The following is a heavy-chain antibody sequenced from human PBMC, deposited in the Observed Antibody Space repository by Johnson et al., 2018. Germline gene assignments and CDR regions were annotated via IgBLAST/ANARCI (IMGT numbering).Heavy chain of an antibody. Sequence: QVQLQQWGAGLLKPSETLSLTCAVYGGSFSDYYWNWIRQPPGKGLEWIEEISQSGSTNSNPSLKSRVTISVDTSKNQFSLKLSSVTAADTAVYHWARGRSDSNGYYGAVDSWGQGTMVTVAS. J-gene: IGHJ3*02. CDR3: ARGRSDSNGYYGAVDS. CDR1: GGSFSDYY. V-gene: IGHV4-34*01. CDR2: ISQSGST. D-gene: IGHD3-22*01.